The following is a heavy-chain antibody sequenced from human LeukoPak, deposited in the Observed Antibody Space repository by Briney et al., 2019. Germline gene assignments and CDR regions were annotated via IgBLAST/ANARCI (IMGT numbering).Heavy chain of an antibody. D-gene: IGHD6-6*01. CDR3: ARVLIEYISTPFDY. Sequence: GGSLRLSCAASGFTLSSHCMSWVRQAPGKGLEWVANIKQDGSEKYYVDSVKGRFTISRDNAKNSLYLQMNSLRAEDTAVYYCARVLIEYISTPFDYWGQGTLVTASS. CDR2: IKQDGSEK. J-gene: IGHJ4*02. CDR1: GFTLSSHC. V-gene: IGHV3-7*05.